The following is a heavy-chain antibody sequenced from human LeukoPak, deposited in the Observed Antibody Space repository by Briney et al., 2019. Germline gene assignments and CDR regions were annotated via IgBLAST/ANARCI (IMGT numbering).Heavy chain of an antibody. J-gene: IGHJ5*02. D-gene: IGHD4-23*01. CDR1: GYTFTGNY. CDR2: INPNSGGT. V-gene: IGHV1-2*02. CDR3: ARDNSVEDTAWWFDP. Sequence: ASVKVSCKASGYTFTGNYMHWVRQAPGQGLEWMGWINPNSGGTNYAQKFQGRVTMTRDTSIGTAYMELNRLRSEDTAVYYCARDNSVEDTAWWFDPWGQGTLVTVSS.